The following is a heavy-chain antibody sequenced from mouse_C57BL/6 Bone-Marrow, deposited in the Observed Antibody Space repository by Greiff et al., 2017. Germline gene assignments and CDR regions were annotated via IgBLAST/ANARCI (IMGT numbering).Heavy chain of an antibody. D-gene: IGHD1-1*01. J-gene: IGHJ1*03. CDR2: INSDGGST. CDR1: EYEFPSHD. V-gene: IGHV5-2*01. CDR3: ARFITTVVATDFDV. Sequence: EVMLVESGGGLVQPGESLKLSCESNEYEFPSHDMSWVRKTPEKRLELVAAINSDGGSTYYPDTMERRFIISRDNTKKTLYLQMSSLRSEDTALYYCARFITTVVATDFDVWGTGTTVTVSS.